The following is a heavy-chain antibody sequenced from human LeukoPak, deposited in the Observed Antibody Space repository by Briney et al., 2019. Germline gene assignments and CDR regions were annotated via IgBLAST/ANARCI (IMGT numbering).Heavy chain of an antibody. CDR1: GFTFSSYS. D-gene: IGHD3-3*01. CDR3: ATLNGPYYDFWSGYPH. Sequence: GGSLRLSCAASGFTFSSYSMNWVRQAPGKGLEWVSSISSSSSYIYYADSVKGRFTISRDNAKNSLYLQMNSLRAEDTAVYYCATLNGPYYDFWSGYPHWGQGTLVTVSS. V-gene: IGHV3-21*01. J-gene: IGHJ4*02. CDR2: ISSSSSYI.